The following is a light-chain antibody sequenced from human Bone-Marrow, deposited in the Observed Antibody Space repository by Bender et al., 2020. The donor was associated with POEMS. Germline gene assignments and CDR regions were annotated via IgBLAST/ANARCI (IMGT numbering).Light chain of an antibody. Sequence: QSVLTQPPSVSGAPGQRVTISCIGSSSNIGAGYNVHWYQQFPGTAPKLLIYGNNNRPSGVPDRFSGSKSGTSASLAITGLQSDDEAIYFCVAWDVSLNGWVFGGGTKLTVL. V-gene: IGLV1-50*01. J-gene: IGLJ3*02. CDR2: GNN. CDR3: VAWDVSLNGWV. CDR1: SSNIGAGYN.